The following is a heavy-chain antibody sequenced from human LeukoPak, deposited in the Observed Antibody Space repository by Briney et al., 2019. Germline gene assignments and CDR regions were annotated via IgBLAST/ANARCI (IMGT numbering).Heavy chain of an antibody. CDR1: GFTFSSYW. D-gene: IGHD6-19*01. CDR3: ARDLIAVPGSYFDS. Sequence: PEGSLRLSCAASGFTFSSYWMNWVRQAPGKGLEWVANIKQDGSEKYYVDSVKGRFTISRDNAKDSLYLQMNSLRAEDTAVYYCARDLIAVPGSYFDSWGQGTLVTVSS. CDR2: IKQDGSEK. V-gene: IGHV3-7*05. J-gene: IGHJ4*02.